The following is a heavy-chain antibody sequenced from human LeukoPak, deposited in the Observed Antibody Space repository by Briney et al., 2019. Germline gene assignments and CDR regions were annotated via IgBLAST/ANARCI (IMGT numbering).Heavy chain of an antibody. Sequence: SETLSPTCTVSGGSISSGGYYWTWIRQHPGKGLEWFGHIHYSGSSYYNPSLKSRITISMDTSKNQFSLELTSVTAADTAVYYCGREYGSLIDYWGQGTLVTVSS. D-gene: IGHD3-10*01. CDR3: GREYGSLIDY. CDR1: GGSISSGGYY. J-gene: IGHJ4*02. CDR2: IHYSGSS. V-gene: IGHV4-31*03.